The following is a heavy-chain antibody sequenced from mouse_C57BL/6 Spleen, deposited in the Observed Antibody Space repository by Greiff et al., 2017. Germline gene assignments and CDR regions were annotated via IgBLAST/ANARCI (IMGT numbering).Heavy chain of an antibody. CDR3: SAFITTYAMDY. CDR1: GYTFTSYW. Sequence: VQLQQPGAELVKPGASVKLSCKASGYTFTSYWMHWVKQRPGQGLEWIGMIHPNSGSTNYNEKFKSKATLTVDKSSSTAYMQLSSLTSEDSAVYYCSAFITTYAMDYWGQGTSVTVSS. J-gene: IGHJ4*01. V-gene: IGHV1-64*01. D-gene: IGHD1-1*01. CDR2: IHPNSGST.